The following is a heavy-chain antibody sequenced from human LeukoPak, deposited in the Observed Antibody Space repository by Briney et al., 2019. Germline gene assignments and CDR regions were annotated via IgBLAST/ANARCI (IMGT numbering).Heavy chain of an antibody. CDR1: GGSISSSSYY. V-gene: IGHV4-39*07. Sequence: KPSETLSLTCTVSGGSISSSSYYWGWIRQPPGKGLEWIGEINHSGSTNYNPSLKSRVTISVDTSKNQFSLKLSSVTAADTAVYYCARGPPPLWEERLPSPFDYWGQGTLVTVSS. D-gene: IGHD1-1*01. CDR2: INHSGST. CDR3: ARGPPPLWEERLPSPFDY. J-gene: IGHJ4*02.